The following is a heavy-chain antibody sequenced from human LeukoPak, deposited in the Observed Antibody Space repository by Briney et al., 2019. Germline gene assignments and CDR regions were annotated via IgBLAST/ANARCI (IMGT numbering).Heavy chain of an antibody. CDR1: GFTFSSYS. CDR3: ARAEGITIFGVVTLTYFDY. CDR2: ISSSSSYI. J-gene: IGHJ4*02. D-gene: IGHD3-3*01. V-gene: IGHV3-21*01. Sequence: GGSLRLSCAASGFTFSSYSMNWVRQAPGKGLEWVSSISSSSSYIHYADSVKGRFTISRDNAKNSLYLQMNSLRAEDTAVYYCARAEGITIFGVVTLTYFDYWGQGTLVTVSS.